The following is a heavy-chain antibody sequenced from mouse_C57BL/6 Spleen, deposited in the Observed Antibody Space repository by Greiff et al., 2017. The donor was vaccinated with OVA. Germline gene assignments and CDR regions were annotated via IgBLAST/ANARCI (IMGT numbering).Heavy chain of an antibody. D-gene: IGHD2-4*01. CDR2: INPNNGGT. V-gene: IGHV1-22*01. Sequence: VQPQQSGPELVKPGASVKMSCKASGYTFTDYNMHWVKQSHGKSLEWIGYINPNNGGTSYNQKFKGKATLTVNKSSSTAYMELRSLTSEDSAVYYCARSSKLRRAWFAYWGQGTLVTVSA. CDR1: GYTFTDYN. CDR3: ARSSKLRRAWFAY. J-gene: IGHJ3*01.